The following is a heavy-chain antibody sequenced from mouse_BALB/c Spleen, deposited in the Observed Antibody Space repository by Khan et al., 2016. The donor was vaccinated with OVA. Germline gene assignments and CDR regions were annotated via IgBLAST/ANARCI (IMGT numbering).Heavy chain of an antibody. D-gene: IGHD2-14*01. V-gene: IGHV1-4*01. CDR1: GYTFTSYT. Sequence: VQLQQSGAELARPGASVKMSCKASGYTFTSYTIHWIKKRPGQGLEWIGYINPSNGYTNYNQKFKDKATLTTDKSTTTAYLHLSSLTSDDSAGYNGGRDGAYHRNDGWFAYWGQGTLVTVSA. J-gene: IGHJ3*01. CDR3: GRDGAYHRNDGWFAY. CDR2: INPSNGYT.